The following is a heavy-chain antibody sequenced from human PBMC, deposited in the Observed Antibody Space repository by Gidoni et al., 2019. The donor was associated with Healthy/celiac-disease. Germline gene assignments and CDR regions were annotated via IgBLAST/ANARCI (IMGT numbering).Heavy chain of an antibody. J-gene: IGHJ5*02. CDR3: ARDLTGPRNIAAAVVNWFDP. CDR2: ISAYHGNT. V-gene: IGHV1-18*01. Sequence: QVQLVQSGAEVKKPGASVKVSCKASGYTFSRFGIRWVGQAPGQGLEWMGWISAYHGNTNYAQKLQGRVTMTTDTSTSTAYMELRSRRSDDTAVYYCARDLTGPRNIAAAVVNWFDPWGQGTLVTVSS. CDR1: GYTFSRFG. D-gene: IGHD6-13*01.